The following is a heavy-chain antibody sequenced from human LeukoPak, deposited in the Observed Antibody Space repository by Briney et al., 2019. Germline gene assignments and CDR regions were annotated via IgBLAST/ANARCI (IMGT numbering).Heavy chain of an antibody. D-gene: IGHD2-21*01. J-gene: IGHJ4*02. V-gene: IGHV3-23*01. CDR2: ISGDGART. CDR1: GFSFNNYV. CDR3: AKTVVVITFRFDS. Sequence: TGGSLRLSCAASGFSFNNYVMSWVRQAPGKGLEWVSAISGDGARTYYADSVKGRFTISRDNSKNTLDLQMNSLRAEDTAIYYCAKTVVVITFRFDSWGQGPLVTVSS.